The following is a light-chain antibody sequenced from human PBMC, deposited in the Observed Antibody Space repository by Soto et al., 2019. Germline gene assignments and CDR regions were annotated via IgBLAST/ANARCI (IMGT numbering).Light chain of an antibody. Sequence: QSVLTQPPSASGSPGQPVTISCTGTSSDVGDYNYVSWYQQHPGKAPKLTIYEVSKRPSGVPDRFSGSKSGNTASLTVSGLQAEDEADYYCSSYAGSNNYVFGTGTKVTVL. CDR2: EVS. V-gene: IGLV2-8*01. CDR1: SSDVGDYNY. CDR3: SSYAGSNNYV. J-gene: IGLJ1*01.